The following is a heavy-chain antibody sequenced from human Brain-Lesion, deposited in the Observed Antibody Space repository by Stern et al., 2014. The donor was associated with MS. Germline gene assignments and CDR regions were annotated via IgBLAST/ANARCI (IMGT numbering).Heavy chain of an antibody. D-gene: IGHD5-18*01. V-gene: IGHV1-69*06. CDR2: IIPIFGSP. CDR3: AKDGPALVTNWFDP. Sequence: QVQLVESGPEVKKPGSSVQVSCKASGGTFGTYPITWLRQAPGQGLEWIGRIIPIFGSPNYAQKFQGRVTITADRSTTTVYMKLSSLKSDDAAVYYCAKDGPALVTNWFDPWGRGTRVTVSS. CDR1: GGTFGTYP. J-gene: IGHJ5*02.